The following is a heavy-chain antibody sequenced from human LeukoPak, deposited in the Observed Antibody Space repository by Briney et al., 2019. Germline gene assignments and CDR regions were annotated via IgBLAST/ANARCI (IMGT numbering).Heavy chain of an antibody. CDR2: MNPNSGNT. CDR1: GYTFTSYD. D-gene: IGHD2-15*01. CDR3: ARGAGPRGVAATLNWFDP. Sequence: ASVKVSCKASGYTFTSYDINWVRQATGQRLEWMGWMNPNSGNTGYAQKFQGRVSMTRNTSISTAYMELSSLRSEDTAVYYCARGAGPRGVAATLNWFDPWGQGTLVTVSS. V-gene: IGHV1-8*01. J-gene: IGHJ5*02.